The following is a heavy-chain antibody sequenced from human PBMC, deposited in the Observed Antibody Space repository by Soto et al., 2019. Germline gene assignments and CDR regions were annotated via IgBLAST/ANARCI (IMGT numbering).Heavy chain of an antibody. V-gene: IGHV1-58*01. J-gene: IGHJ4*02. CDR1: GFTFTSSA. Sequence: ASVKVSCKASGFTFTSSAVQWVRQARGQRLEWIGWIVDYSGNTNYAQKFQGRVTITRDMSTSTAFMELSSLRSDDTAVYYCAREYVMDVWGQGTRVTVYS. CDR3: AREYVMDV. CDR2: IVDYSGNT. D-gene: IGHD3-10*01.